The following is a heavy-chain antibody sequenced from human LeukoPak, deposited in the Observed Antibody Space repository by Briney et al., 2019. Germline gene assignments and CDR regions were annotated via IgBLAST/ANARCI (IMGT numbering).Heavy chain of an antibody. Sequence: PGGSLRLSCAASGFTFSSYAISWVRQAPGKGLEWVSAISKSGDSTYYADSVKGRFTISRDNSKNTIYLQMNSLRAEDTAVYYCAKDRKHDYGDYGPDYWGQGTLVTVSS. D-gene: IGHD4-17*01. CDR1: GFTFSSYA. J-gene: IGHJ4*02. V-gene: IGHV3-23*01. CDR2: ISKSGDST. CDR3: AKDRKHDYGDYGPDY.